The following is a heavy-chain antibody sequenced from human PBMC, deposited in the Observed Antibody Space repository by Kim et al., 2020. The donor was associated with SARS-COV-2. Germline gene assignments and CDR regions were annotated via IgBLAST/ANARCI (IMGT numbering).Heavy chain of an antibody. D-gene: IGHD2-15*01. J-gene: IGHJ4*02. CDR2: GDGNT. V-gene: IGHV1-3*01. Sequence: GDGNTKYSEKFRGRVTFTRDTAAGTAYMELSSLRSEDSAVFYCLGGYYFDYWGQGALVTVSS. CDR3: LGGYYFDY.